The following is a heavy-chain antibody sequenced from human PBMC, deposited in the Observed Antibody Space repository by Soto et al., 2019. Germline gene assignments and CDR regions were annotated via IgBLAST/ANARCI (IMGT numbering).Heavy chain of an antibody. D-gene: IGHD3-22*01. J-gene: IGHJ3*02. CDR2: VYYSGST. Sequence: SETQSLTCTVSGASISSSYWSWIRQSPGKGLEWIGYVYYSGSTNYNPSLKSRVTISVDTSKNQFSLKLSSVTAADTAVYYCARGYYDTSGQSNTFDIWGQGTMVTVSS. CDR3: ARGYYDTSGQSNTFDI. V-gene: IGHV4-59*01. CDR1: GASISSSY.